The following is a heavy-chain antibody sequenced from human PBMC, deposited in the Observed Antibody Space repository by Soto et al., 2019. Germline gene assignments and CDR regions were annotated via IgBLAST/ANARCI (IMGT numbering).Heavy chain of an antibody. D-gene: IGHD2-2*01. CDR2: IYPGDSDT. Sequence: PGESLKISCKGSGYTFTDYWIGWVRQLPWKGLEWMGIIYPGDSDTRYSPSFQGHVTITVDKSTNTAYLQWNTLRASDTAMYYCARHISSFRYYYYAMDVWGQGTTVTVSS. J-gene: IGHJ6*02. CDR1: GYTFTDYW. CDR3: ARHISSFRYYYYAMDV. V-gene: IGHV5-51*01.